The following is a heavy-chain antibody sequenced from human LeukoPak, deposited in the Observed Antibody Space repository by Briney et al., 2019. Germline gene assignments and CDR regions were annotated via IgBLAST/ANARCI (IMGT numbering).Heavy chain of an antibody. CDR2: INQDESEK. J-gene: IGHJ3*02. D-gene: IGHD1-26*01. CDR1: GFTFTSYW. V-gene: IGHV3-7*03. Sequence: GGSLRLSCSASGFTFTSYWMNWVRQAPGKGLEWVANINQDESEKYYVDSVKGRFTISRDNSKNTLYLQMNSLRAEDTAVYYCAKWWELPYFPPTLHTMHAFDIWGQGTMVTVSS. CDR3: AKWWELPYFPPTLHTMHAFDI.